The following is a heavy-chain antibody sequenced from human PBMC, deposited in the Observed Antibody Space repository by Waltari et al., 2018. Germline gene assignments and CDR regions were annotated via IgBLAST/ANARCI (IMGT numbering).Heavy chain of an antibody. V-gene: IGHV1-46*01. J-gene: IGHJ4*02. CDR3: ARDHSSSGWRGDFDY. CDR2: IRPRGGST. Sequence: QAQLVQSGAEVKKPGASVKVSCKASGYTSTSYYMHWVRQAPGQGLEWMGIIRPRGGSTSYAQKVHGRVTMTRDTPTSTVYVELSSLRSEDTAVYYCARDHSSSGWRGDFDYWGQGTLVTVSS. CDR1: GYTSTSYY. D-gene: IGHD6-19*01.